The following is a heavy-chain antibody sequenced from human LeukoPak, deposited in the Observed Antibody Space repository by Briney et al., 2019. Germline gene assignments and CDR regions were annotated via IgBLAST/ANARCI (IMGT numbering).Heavy chain of an antibody. Sequence: SETLSLTCTVSGSSISSYYWSWIRQPAGKGLEWIGRIYTSGSTNYNPSLKSRVTMSVDTSKNQFSLKLSSVTAADTAVYYCARDLSGYYYDSSGSHMDVWGKGTTVTVSS. D-gene: IGHD3-22*01. CDR1: GSSISSYY. CDR2: IYTSGST. V-gene: IGHV4-4*07. CDR3: ARDLSGYYYDSSGSHMDV. J-gene: IGHJ6*03.